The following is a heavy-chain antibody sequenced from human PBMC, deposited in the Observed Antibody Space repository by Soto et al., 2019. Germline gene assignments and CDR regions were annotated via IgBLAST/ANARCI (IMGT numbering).Heavy chain of an antibody. D-gene: IGHD3-10*01. V-gene: IGHV1-46*01. Sequence: ASVKVSCKASGYTYTSYYMHWVRQAPGQGLEWMGIINPSGGSTSYAQKFQGRVTMTRDTSTSTVYMELSSLRSEDTAVYYCARERTMVRGWNYYYGMDVWGQGTTVTVSS. CDR2: INPSGGST. CDR3: ARERTMVRGWNYYYGMDV. CDR1: GYTYTSYY. J-gene: IGHJ6*02.